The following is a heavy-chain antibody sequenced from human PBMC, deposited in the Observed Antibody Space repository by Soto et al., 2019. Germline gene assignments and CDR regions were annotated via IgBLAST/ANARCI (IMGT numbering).Heavy chain of an antibody. CDR2: IYHSGST. J-gene: IGHJ4*02. V-gene: IGHV4-30-2*01. Sequence: PSVTLSVTCAVAGGSIISGGYSWSWIKKPPGKGLEWIGYIYHSGSTYYNPSLKSRVTISVDRSKNQFSLKLSSVTAADTAVYYCARAGGLGAVAVDYWGQGTLVTVSS. CDR3: ARAGGLGAVAVDY. CDR1: GGSIISGGYS. D-gene: IGHD6-19*01.